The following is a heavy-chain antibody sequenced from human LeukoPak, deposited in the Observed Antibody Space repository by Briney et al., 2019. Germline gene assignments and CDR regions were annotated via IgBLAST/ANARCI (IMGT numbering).Heavy chain of an antibody. V-gene: IGHV1-69*13. CDR3: ARGWLAETTVVTPCNY. Sequence: ASVKVSCKASGGTFSKHAINWVRQAPGQGLEWMGGIIPIFGTANYAQKFQGRVTITADESTSTAYMELSSLRSQDTAVYYCARGWLAETTVVTPCNYWGQGTLVTVSS. CDR1: GGTFSKHA. D-gene: IGHD4-23*01. J-gene: IGHJ4*02. CDR2: IIPIFGTA.